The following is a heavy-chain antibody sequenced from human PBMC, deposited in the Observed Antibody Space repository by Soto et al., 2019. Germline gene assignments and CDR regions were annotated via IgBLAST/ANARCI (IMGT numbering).Heavy chain of an antibody. V-gene: IGHV4-34*01. CDR3: ARAPYYYYYGMDV. CDR1: GGSFSGYY. Sequence: SETLSHTCAVYGGSFSGYYWSGRRQPPGKGLEWIGEINHSGSTNYNPSLKSRVTISVDTSKNQFSLKLSSVTAADTAVYYCARAPYYYYYGMDVWGQGTTVTVSS. J-gene: IGHJ6*02. CDR2: INHSGST.